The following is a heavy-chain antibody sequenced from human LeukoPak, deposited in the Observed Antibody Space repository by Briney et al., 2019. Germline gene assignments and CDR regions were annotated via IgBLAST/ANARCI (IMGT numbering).Heavy chain of an antibody. D-gene: IGHD5-12*01. CDR3: AREGGYWRFDY. V-gene: IGHV4-4*07. CDR2: IYTSGIT. Sequence: SETPSLTCTVSGGSVSSFYWSWIRQPAGKGLEWIGRIYTSGITNYNPSLKSRVTMSVDTSKNQLSLKLTSVTAADTAVYYCAREGGYWRFDYWGQGTRVTVSS. CDR1: GGSVSSFY. J-gene: IGHJ4*02.